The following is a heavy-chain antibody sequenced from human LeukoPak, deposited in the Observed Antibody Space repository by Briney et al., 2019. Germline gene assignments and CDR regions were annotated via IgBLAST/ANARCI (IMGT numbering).Heavy chain of an antibody. J-gene: IGHJ3*02. V-gene: IGHV4-59*12. CDR2: IYYSGST. D-gene: IGHD4-17*01. Sequence: SETLSLTCTVSGGSISSYYWSWIRQPPGKGLEWIGYIYYSGSTNYNPSLKSRVTISVDTSKNQFSLKLSSVTAADTAVYYCARGDYGDSDAFDIWGQGTMVTVSS. CDR3: ARGDYGDSDAFDI. CDR1: GGSISSYY.